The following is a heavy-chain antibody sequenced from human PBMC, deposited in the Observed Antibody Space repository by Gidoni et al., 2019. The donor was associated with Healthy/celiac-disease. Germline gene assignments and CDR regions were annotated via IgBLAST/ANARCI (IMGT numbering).Heavy chain of an antibody. V-gene: IGHV3-33*01. J-gene: IGHJ4*02. Sequence: TFSSYGMHWVRQAPGKGLAWVAVIWNDGSNKYYADSVKDRFTISRDNSKNTLSLQMNSLRAEDTAVYYCARELAKYFDYWGQGTLVTVSS. CDR1: TFSSYG. CDR3: ARELAKYFDY. CDR2: IWNDGSNK.